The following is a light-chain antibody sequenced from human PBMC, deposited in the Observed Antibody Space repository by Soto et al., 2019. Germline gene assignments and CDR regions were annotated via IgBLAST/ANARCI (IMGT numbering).Light chain of an antibody. CDR1: QSVSSY. Sequence: EIVFTQSPATLSLSPGERATLSCRASQSVSSYLAWYQQKPGQAPRLLIYGASSRATGIPDRFSGSGSGTDFTLTISRLEPEDFAVYYCQQYGSSGTFGQGTKVDI. CDR3: QQYGSSGT. CDR2: GAS. J-gene: IGKJ1*01. V-gene: IGKV3-20*01.